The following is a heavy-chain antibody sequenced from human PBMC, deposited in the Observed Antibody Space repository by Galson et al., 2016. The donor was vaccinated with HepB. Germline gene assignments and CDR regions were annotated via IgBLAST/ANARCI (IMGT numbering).Heavy chain of an antibody. CDR1: GFSVSGNY. D-gene: IGHD2-15*01. V-gene: IGHV3-53*01. CDR3: ATRLGYCRGGTCFGRY. J-gene: IGHJ1*01. Sequence: SLRLSCVVSGFSVSGNYMSWVRQAPGKGLEWVSLIYSDGRTHHAESVKGRFTISRDNTKNTVYLQMNSLRVEDSAIYYCATRLGYCRGGTCFGRYWGQGSLVIVS. CDR2: IYSDGRT.